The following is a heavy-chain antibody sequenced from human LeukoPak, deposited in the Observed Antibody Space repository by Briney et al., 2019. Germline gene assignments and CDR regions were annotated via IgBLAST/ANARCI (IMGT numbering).Heavy chain of an antibody. Sequence: GGSLRLSCAASGFTFSSYAMHWVRQAPGKGLEWVAVISYDGSNKYYADSVKGRFTISRDNSKNTQYLQMNSLRAEDKAVYYCARDSSGYLDYWGQGTLVTVSS. CDR3: ARDSSGYLDY. V-gene: IGHV3-30*01. CDR1: GFTFSSYA. J-gene: IGHJ4*02. CDR2: ISYDGSNK. D-gene: IGHD3-22*01.